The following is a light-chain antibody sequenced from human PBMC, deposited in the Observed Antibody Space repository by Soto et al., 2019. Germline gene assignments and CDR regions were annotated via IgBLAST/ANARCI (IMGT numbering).Light chain of an antibody. CDR2: AYS. J-gene: IGLJ2*01. CDR3: QSYDRSLSGLVV. CDR1: SSNIGAGYD. V-gene: IGLV1-40*01. Sequence: QSVLTQPPSVSGAPGQRVTISCTGSSSNIGAGYDVHWYQQLPGTAPKLLIFAYSSRPSGVPDRFSGSRSATSASLAITGLQPEDEADYYCQSYDRSLSGLVVFGGGTKLTVL.